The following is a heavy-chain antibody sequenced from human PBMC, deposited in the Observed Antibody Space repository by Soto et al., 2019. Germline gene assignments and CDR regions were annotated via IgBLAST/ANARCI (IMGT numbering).Heavy chain of an antibody. V-gene: IGHV4-39*01. Sequence: SEPPSLTCTVSGRSISSSSYYWGWILQPPGKGLEWIGSIYYSGSTYYNPSLKSRVTISVDTSKNQFSLKLSSVTAADTAVYYCARRVERGFDYWGQGTLVTVSS. CDR1: GRSISSSSYY. J-gene: IGHJ4*02. CDR2: IYYSGST. D-gene: IGHD3-10*01. CDR3: ARRVERGFDY.